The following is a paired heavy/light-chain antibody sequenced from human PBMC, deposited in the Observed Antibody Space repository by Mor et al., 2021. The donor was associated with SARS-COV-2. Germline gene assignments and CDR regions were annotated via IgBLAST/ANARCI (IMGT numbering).Light chain of an antibody. CDR3: QQLGSFT. CDR1: QGVSNY. CDR2: AAS. J-gene: IGKJ2*01. V-gene: IGKV1-9*01. Sequence: DIQLTQSPSFLSASVGDRVTITCRASQGVSNYLAWYQQKPGKAPNLLIYAASTLQSGVPSRFSGSGSGTEFTLTISSLQPEDFATYYCQQLGSFTFGQGTKLEIK.
Heavy chain of an antibody. CDR2: LNWDDDK. J-gene: IGHJ3*02. CDR3: AHLRMITGTAGGAFDI. CDR1: GFSLSTNGVG. D-gene: IGHD1-20*01. V-gene: IGHV2-5*02. Sequence: QITLKESGPTLVKPTQTLTLTCTFSGFSLSTNGVGVGWIRQPPGKALEWLALLNWDDDKRYSPSLKSRLTITKDTSKNQVVLTMTNMDPVDTGKYFCAHLRMITGTAGGAFDIWGQGTMVTVSS.